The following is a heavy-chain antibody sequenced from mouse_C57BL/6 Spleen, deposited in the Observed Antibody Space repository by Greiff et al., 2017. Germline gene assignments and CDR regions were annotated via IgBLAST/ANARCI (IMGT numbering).Heavy chain of an antibody. CDR1: GYTFTSYW. D-gene: IGHD2-3*01. Sequence: VQLQQPGAELVRPGSSVKLSCKASGYTFTSYWLHWVKQRPIQGLEWIGNIDPSDSETHYNQKFKDKATLTVDKSSSTAYMQLSSLTSEDSAVYYCARSGDGPFAYWGQGTLVTVSA. CDR3: ARSGDGPFAY. CDR2: IDPSDSET. V-gene: IGHV1-52*01. J-gene: IGHJ3*01.